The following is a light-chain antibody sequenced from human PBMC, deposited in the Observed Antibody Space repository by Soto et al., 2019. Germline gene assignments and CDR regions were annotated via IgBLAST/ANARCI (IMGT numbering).Light chain of an antibody. J-gene: IGLJ2*01. V-gene: IGLV1-44*01. CDR2: SNN. CDR3: AAWDDSLNGLVV. CDR1: SSNIGSNT. Sequence: QSVLTQPPSASGTPGQRVTISCSGSSSNIGSNTVNWYQQLPGTAPKLLIYSNNQRTSGVPDRFSGSKSGTSASLVISGLQSEDEADYYCAAWDDSLNGLVVFGGGTKLTVL.